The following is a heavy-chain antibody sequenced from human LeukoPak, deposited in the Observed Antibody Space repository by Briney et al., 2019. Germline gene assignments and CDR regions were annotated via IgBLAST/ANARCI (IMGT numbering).Heavy chain of an antibody. CDR1: GGSISSYY. CDR3: ARDRPGGSSLDY. D-gene: IGHD6-13*01. CDR2: IDYAGRT. J-gene: IGHJ4*02. Sequence: SETLSLTCTVSGGSISSYYWSWIRQPPGKGLEWIGYIDYAGRTNYNPSLKSRVTISVDTSKNQFSLKLSSVTAADTAVYYCARDRPGGSSLDYWGQGTLVTVSS. V-gene: IGHV4-59*01.